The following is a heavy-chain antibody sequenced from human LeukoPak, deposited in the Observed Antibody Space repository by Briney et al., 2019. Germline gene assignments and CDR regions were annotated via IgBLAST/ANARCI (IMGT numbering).Heavy chain of an antibody. J-gene: IGHJ4*02. Sequence: PGGSLRLSCAASGFTVSGSYMSWVRQAPGKGLEWVSVIYSGGSTYYADSVKGRFTISRHNSKNTLYLQMNSLRAEDTAVYYRARVVMATNAYHFDYWGQGTLVTVSS. D-gene: IGHD5-24*01. CDR2: IYSGGST. V-gene: IGHV3-53*04. CDR1: GFTVSGSY. CDR3: ARVVMATNAYHFDY.